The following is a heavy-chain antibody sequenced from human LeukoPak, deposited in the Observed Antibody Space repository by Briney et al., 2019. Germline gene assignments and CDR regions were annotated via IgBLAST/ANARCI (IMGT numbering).Heavy chain of an antibody. D-gene: IGHD3-3*01. J-gene: IGHJ4*02. Sequence: PSETLSLTCTVSGGSISSGGYYWSWIRQHPGKGLEWIGYIYYSGSTYYNPSLKSRVTISVDTSKNQFSLKLSSVTAADTAVYYCARGGSGFPAPVVYWGQGTLVTVSS. CDR3: ARGGSGFPAPVVY. V-gene: IGHV4-31*03. CDR1: GGSISSGGYY. CDR2: IYYSGST.